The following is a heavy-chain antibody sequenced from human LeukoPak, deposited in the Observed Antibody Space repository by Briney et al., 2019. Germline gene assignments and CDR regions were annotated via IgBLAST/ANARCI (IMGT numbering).Heavy chain of an antibody. D-gene: IGHD6-13*01. CDR1: GGTFSSYA. CDR2: IIPILGIA. J-gene: IGHJ6*02. Sequence: SVKVSCKASGGTFSSYAISWVRQAPGQGLEWMGRIIPILGIANYAQKFQGRVTITADKSTSTAYMELSSLRSEDTAVYYCARAIAAAGYYYYGMDVWGQGTTVTVSS. CDR3: ARAIAAAGYYYYGMDV. V-gene: IGHV1-69*04.